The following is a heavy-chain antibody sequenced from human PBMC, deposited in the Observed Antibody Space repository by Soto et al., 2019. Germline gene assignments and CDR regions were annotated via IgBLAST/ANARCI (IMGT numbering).Heavy chain of an antibody. CDR3: TTDPGYGSGSYFPYYYYGMDV. J-gene: IGHJ6*02. V-gene: IGHV3-15*01. Sequence: GGSLRLSCAASGFTFSNAWMSWVRQAPGKGLEWVGRIKSKTDGGTTDYAAPVKGRFTISRDDSKNTLYLQMNSLKTEDTAVYYCTTDPGYGSGSYFPYYYYGMDVWGQGTTVTVS. CDR2: IKSKTDGGTT. CDR1: GFTFSNAW. D-gene: IGHD3-10*01.